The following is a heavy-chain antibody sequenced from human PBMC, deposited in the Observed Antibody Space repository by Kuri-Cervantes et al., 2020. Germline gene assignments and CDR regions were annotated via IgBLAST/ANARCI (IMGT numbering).Heavy chain of an antibody. V-gene: IGHV4-39*07. D-gene: IGHD4-17*01. J-gene: IGHJ4*02. CDR2: IYYSGST. CDR3: ARVHYGDYYFNY. Sequence: SETLSLTCTVSGGSISSGSYYWSWIRQPPGKGLEWIGSIYYSGSTYYNPSLKSRVTISVDTSKNQFSLKLSSVTAADTAVYYCARVHYGDYYFNYWGQGTLVTVSS. CDR1: GGSISSGSYY.